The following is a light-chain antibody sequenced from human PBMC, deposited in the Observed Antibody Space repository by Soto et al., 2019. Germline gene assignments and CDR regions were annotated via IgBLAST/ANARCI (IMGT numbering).Light chain of an antibody. CDR3: SSYTRSSTKV. V-gene: IGLV2-14*01. CDR1: SRDVGGFKY. CDR2: EVS. Sequence: QSALTQPASVSGSPGQSITISCTGTSRDVGGFKYVSWYQQHPGKAPQLLIYEVSNRPSGVSNRFSGSKSGNTASLTISGLQAEDEADYYCSSYTRSSTKVFGTGTKLTVL. J-gene: IGLJ1*01.